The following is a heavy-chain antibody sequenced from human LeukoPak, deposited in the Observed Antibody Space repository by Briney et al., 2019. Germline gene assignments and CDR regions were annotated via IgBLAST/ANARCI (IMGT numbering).Heavy chain of an antibody. CDR1: GFPLSSYG. CDR2: ISGSGGST. V-gene: IGHV3-23*01. CDR3: AKLQVNYYDSSGSPYYFDY. D-gene: IGHD3-22*01. J-gene: IGHJ4*02. Sequence: GGSLRLSCAASGFPLSSYGMSWVRQAPGKGLEWVSAISGSGGSTYYADSVKGRFTISRDNSKNTLYLQMNSLRAEDTAVYYCAKLQVNYYDSSGSPYYFDYWGQGTLVTVSS.